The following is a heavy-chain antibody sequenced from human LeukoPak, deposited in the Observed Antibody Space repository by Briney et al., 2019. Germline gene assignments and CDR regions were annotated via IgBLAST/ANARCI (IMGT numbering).Heavy chain of an antibody. J-gene: IGHJ5*02. CDR3: ARGAIAAAGNWFDP. V-gene: IGHV4-30-2*01. Sequence: SQTLSLTCAVSGGSISSGGYSWSWIRPPPGKGLEWIGYIYHSGSTYYNPSLKSRVTISVDRSKNQFSLKLSSVTAADTAVYYCARGAIAAAGNWFDPWGQGTLVTVSS. CDR1: GGSISSGGYS. D-gene: IGHD6-13*01. CDR2: IYHSGST.